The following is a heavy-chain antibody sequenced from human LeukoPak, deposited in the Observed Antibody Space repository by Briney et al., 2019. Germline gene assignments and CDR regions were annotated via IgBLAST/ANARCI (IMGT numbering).Heavy chain of an antibody. Sequence: VASVKVSCKASGYSFTSHDINWVRQAPGQGLEWMGWMNPNSGNTGYAQKFQDRVTMTRNTSISTAYLELSSLGSEDTAMYYCASALKRGSAGTLIDHWGQGTLVTVSS. CDR1: GYSFTSHD. D-gene: IGHD6-13*01. J-gene: IGHJ4*02. CDR3: ASALKRGSAGTLIDH. CDR2: MNPNSGNT. V-gene: IGHV1-8*01.